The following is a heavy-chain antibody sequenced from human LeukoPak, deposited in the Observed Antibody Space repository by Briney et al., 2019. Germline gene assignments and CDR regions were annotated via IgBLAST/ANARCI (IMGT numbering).Heavy chain of an antibody. Sequence: GGSLRLSCAASGFTFSSYAMSWVRQAPGKGLEWVSGISGSGDNTYYADSVKGRFTISRDNSKNTLYLQMNSLRAEDTAVYYCAKEPARGYSYGYFDYWGQGTLVTVSS. J-gene: IGHJ4*02. CDR3: AKEPARGYSYGYFDY. CDR2: ISGSGDNT. D-gene: IGHD5-18*01. V-gene: IGHV3-23*01. CDR1: GFTFSSYA.